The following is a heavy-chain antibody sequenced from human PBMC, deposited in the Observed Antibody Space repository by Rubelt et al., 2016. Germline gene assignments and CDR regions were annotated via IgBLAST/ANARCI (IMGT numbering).Heavy chain of an antibody. CDR2: INAGNGNT. D-gene: IGHD5-18*01. J-gene: IGHJ2*01. CDR1: GYTFTSYA. Sequence: QVQLVQSGAEVKKPGASVKVSCKASGYTFTSYAMHWVRQAPGQSLEWMGWINAGNGNTKYSQKFQGRVTITSDTVASTDYMELSSLRSEDTAVYYCARAKDTAMVTDADWYFDLWGRGTLVTVSS. CDR3: ARAKDTAMVTDADWYFDL. V-gene: IGHV1-3*01.